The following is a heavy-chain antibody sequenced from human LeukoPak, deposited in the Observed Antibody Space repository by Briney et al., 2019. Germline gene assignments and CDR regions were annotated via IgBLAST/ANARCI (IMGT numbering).Heavy chain of an antibody. J-gene: IGHJ4*02. CDR1: GGPISSSSYY. CDR2: IYYSGST. D-gene: IGHD3-22*01. V-gene: IGHV4-39*07. CDR3: ARDNYFDSTGYTDY. Sequence: SETLSLTCSVSGGPISSSSYYWGWIRQPPGKGLEWIGYIYYSGSTYYNPSLKSRVTISVDTSKNQFSLKLRSVTAADTAVYYCARDNYFDSTGYTDYWGQGTLVIVSS.